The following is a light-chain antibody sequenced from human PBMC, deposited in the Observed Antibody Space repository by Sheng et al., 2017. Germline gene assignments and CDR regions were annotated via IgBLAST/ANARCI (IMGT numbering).Light chain of an antibody. Sequence: SYELTQPPSVSVAPGQTARISCGGNNIGSYSVHWYQQRPGQAPVLVVHDDTDRPSGIPERFSGSNSGNTATLTISRVEGGDEADYYCQVWDSSFNPPEVFGGGTEADRP. CDR1: NIGSYS. J-gene: IGLJ2*01. CDR3: QVWDSSFNPPEV. CDR2: DDT. V-gene: IGLV3-21*02.